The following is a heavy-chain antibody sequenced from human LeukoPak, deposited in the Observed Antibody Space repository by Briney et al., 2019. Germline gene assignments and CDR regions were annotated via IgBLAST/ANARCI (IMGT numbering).Heavy chain of an antibody. J-gene: IGHJ4*02. V-gene: IGHV3-21*01. CDR3: ARAPTVLVGYCSSSSCQADY. Sequence: GGSLRLSCAASGFTFDDYAMHWVRQAPGKGLEWVSAISSSSGYIYYADSAKGRFTISRDNAENSLYLQMNSLRVEDTAVYYCARAPTVLVGYCSSSSCQADYWGQGTLVTVSS. D-gene: IGHD2-2*01. CDR2: ISSSSGYI. CDR1: GFTFDDYA.